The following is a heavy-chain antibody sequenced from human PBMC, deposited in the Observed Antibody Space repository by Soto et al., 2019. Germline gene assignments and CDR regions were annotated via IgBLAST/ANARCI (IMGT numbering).Heavy chain of an antibody. D-gene: IGHD5-12*01. CDR2: TYYRSKWYN. CDR1: GDSVSSNSAA. CDR3: ARSEPTSIPIVVATIWGHYFDY. Sequence: PSQTLSLTCAISGDSVSSNSAAWNWIRQSPSRGLEWLGRTYYRSKWYNDYAVSVKSRITINPDTSKNQFSLQLNSVTPEDTAVYYCARSEPTSIPIVVATIWGHYFDYWGQGTLVTVSS. J-gene: IGHJ4*02. V-gene: IGHV6-1*01.